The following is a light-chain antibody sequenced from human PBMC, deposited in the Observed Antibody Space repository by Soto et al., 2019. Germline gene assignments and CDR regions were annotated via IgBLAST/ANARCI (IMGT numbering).Light chain of an antibody. CDR1: ESIGLW. CDR3: QHYNSFPYA. V-gene: IGKV1-5*03. J-gene: IGKJ2*01. Sequence: DIQMTQSPSTLSASVGDRVTVTCRASESIGLWLAWFQQKPGSAPKLLIYKASTLASGVPSRFRGSGSGTEFTLTIRSLQPDNFAIYYCQHYNSFPYAFGQGTKVDI. CDR2: KAS.